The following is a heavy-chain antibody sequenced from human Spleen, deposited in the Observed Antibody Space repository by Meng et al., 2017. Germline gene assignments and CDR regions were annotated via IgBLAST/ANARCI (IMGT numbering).Heavy chain of an antibody. Sequence: GESLKISCAASGFTFNIYAMSWVRQAPGKGLEWVSLISGSGTSTYYADSVKGRFTISRDNSKNSLYLQMNSLRAEDTAVYYCARTPLQLWLGIDYWGQGTLVTVSS. J-gene: IGHJ4*02. V-gene: IGHV3-23*01. CDR1: GFTFNIYA. CDR2: ISGSGTST. CDR3: ARTPLQLWLGIDY. D-gene: IGHD5-18*01.